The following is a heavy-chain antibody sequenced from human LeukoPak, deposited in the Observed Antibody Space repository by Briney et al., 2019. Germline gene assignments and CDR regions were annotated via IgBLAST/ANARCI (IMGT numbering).Heavy chain of an antibody. CDR1: GFTFSSYA. D-gene: IGHD5-18*01. Sequence: GGSLRLSCAASGFTFSSYAMSWVRQAPGKGLEWVSLISGSGGSTYYAGSVKGRFTISRDNAKNSLYLQMNSLRAEDTAVYYCARDIVDTAFYYMDVWGKGTTVTVSS. J-gene: IGHJ6*03. CDR3: ARDIVDTAFYYMDV. CDR2: ISGSGGST. V-gene: IGHV3-23*01.